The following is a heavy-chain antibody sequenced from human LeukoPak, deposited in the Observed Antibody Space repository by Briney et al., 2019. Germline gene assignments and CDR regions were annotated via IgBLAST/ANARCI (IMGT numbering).Heavy chain of an antibody. V-gene: IGHV3-49*04. CDR1: GFTFGDYA. CDR3: TRENCGGDCYWNYYYMDV. D-gene: IGHD2-21*01. CDR2: IRSKAYGGTT. Sequence: GSLRLSCTASGFTFGDYAMSRVRQAPGKGLEWVGFIRSKAYGGTTQYAASVKGRFTISRDDSKSIACLQMNSLKTEDTAVYYCTRENCGGDCYWNYYYMDVWGKGTTVTVSS. J-gene: IGHJ6*03.